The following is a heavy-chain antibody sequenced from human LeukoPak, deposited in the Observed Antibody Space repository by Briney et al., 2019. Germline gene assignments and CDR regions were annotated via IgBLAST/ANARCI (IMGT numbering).Heavy chain of an antibody. Sequence: ASVKVSCKASGYTFTSYYMHWVRQAPGQGLEWMGIINPSGGSTSYAQKFQGRVTMTRDTSTSTVYMELSSLRSEDTAVHYCARWTIGWDAFDIWGQGTMVTVSS. CDR2: INPSGGST. CDR1: GYTFTSYY. J-gene: IGHJ3*02. CDR3: ARWTIGWDAFDI. D-gene: IGHD6-19*01. V-gene: IGHV1-46*01.